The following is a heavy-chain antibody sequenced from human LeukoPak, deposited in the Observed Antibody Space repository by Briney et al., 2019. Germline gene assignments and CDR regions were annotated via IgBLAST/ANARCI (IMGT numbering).Heavy chain of an antibody. CDR3: ARELRGYSGYEAYYYYGMDV. V-gene: IGHV1-46*01. D-gene: IGHD5-12*01. CDR1: GYTFTSYY. Sequence: ASVKVSCKASGYTFTSYYMHWVRQAPGQGLEWMGIINPSGGSTSYAQKSQGRVTMTRDTSTSTVYMELSSLRSEDTAVYYCARELRGYSGYEAYYYYGMDVWGQGTTVTVSS. J-gene: IGHJ6*02. CDR2: INPSGGST.